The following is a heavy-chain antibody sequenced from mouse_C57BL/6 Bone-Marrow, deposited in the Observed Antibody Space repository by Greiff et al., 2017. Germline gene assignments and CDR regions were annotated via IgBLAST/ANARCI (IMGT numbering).Heavy chain of an antibody. CDR1: GFTFSDYY. D-gene: IGHD2-4*01. Sequence: EVKLMESEGGLVQPGSSMKLSCTASGFTFSDYYMAWVRQVPEKGLEWVANINYDGSSTYYLDSLKSRFIISRDNAKNILYLQMSSLKSEDTATYYCARGGGFYDYDGFAYWGQGTLVTVSA. J-gene: IGHJ3*01. V-gene: IGHV5-16*01. CDR2: INYDGSST. CDR3: ARGGGFYDYDGFAY.